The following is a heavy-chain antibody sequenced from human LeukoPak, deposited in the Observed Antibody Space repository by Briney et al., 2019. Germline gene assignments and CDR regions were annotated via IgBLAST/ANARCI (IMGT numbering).Heavy chain of an antibody. CDR3: ARYHYYGSGSYYKKNPYWYFDL. Sequence: SQTLSLTCAISGDSVSSNSAAWNWIRQSPSRGLEWLGRTYYRSKWYNDYAVSVKSRITINPDTSKNQFSLQPNSVTPEDTAVYYCARYHYYGSGSYYKKNPYWYFDLWGRGTLVTVSS. V-gene: IGHV6-1*01. CDR2: TYYRSKWYN. CDR1: GDSVSSNSAA. J-gene: IGHJ2*01. D-gene: IGHD3-10*01.